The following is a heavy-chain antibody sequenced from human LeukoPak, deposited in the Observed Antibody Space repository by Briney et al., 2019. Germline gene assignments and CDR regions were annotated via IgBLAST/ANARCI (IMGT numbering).Heavy chain of an antibody. V-gene: IGHV1-8*01. CDR2: MNPNSGNT. CDR3: ASTLDGIAAALEFDP. CDR1: GYTFTSYD. J-gene: IGHJ5*02. Sequence: ASVKVSCKASGYTFTSYDINWVRQATGQGLEWMGWMNPNSGNTGYAQKFQGRVTMTRNTSISTAYMELSSLRSEDTAVYYCASTLDGIAAALEFDPWGQGTLVTVSS. D-gene: IGHD6-13*01.